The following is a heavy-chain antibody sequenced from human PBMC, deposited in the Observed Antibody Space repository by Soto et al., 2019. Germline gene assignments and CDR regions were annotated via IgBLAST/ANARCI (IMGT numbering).Heavy chain of an antibody. CDR3: AREKNWDRSFDI. J-gene: IGHJ3*02. CDR1: GFTVSSNY. V-gene: IGHV3-66*02. CDR2: IYSGGSK. Sequence: GGSLRLSCAASGFTVSSNYMSWVRQAPGKGLEWVSVIYSGGSKYYAESVKGRFTISRDNSKNTLYLQMNSLRAEDTAVYYFAREKNWDRSFDIWGQGTLVTVSS. D-gene: IGHD7-27*01.